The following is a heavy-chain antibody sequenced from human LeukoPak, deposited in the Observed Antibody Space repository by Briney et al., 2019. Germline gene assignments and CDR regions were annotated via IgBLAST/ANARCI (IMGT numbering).Heavy chain of an antibody. V-gene: IGHV1-2*02. CDR1: GYTFTGYY. CDR2: INPNSGGT. D-gene: IGHD6-13*01. Sequence: ASVKVSCKASGYTFTGYYMHWVRPAPGQGLEWMGWINPNSGGTNSAQQFQGRVTMTRDTSISTAYMELTRLKSDDTAVYYCVRYAAATGTDGGDYWGQGTLVTVSS. CDR3: VRYAAATGTDGGDY. J-gene: IGHJ4*02.